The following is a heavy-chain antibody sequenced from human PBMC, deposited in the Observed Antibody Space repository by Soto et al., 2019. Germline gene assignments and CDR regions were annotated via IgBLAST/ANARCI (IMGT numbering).Heavy chain of an antibody. D-gene: IGHD2-15*01. Sequence: QVHLVESGGGLVEPGGSLRLSCTGSGFALSDNYMTWIRQAPGKGLEWVSYSSSSGAYINYADSVKGRFTISRDNAYNSLYPQMDSLRAEDTAVYFCARSSGRRQVGRYDYGLDVWAKGPRSLSP. CDR1: GFALSDNY. CDR2: SSSSGAYI. V-gene: IGHV3-11*06. CDR3: ARSSGRRQVGRYDYGLDV. J-gene: IGHJ6*02.